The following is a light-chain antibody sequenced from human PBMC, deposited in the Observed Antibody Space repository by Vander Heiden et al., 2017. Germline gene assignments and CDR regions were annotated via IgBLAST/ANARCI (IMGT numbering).Light chain of an antibody. J-gene: IGKJ3*01. V-gene: IGKV3-20*01. CDR1: QSVSSSY. CDR2: GAS. CDR3: QHYGSSPLFT. Sequence: EIVLTQSPGTLSLSPGERATLSCRASQSVSSSYLTWYQQKPGQAPRLLIYGASSRATAIPDRFSGSGSGTDFTLTISRLEPEDFAVYYCQHYGSSPLFTF.